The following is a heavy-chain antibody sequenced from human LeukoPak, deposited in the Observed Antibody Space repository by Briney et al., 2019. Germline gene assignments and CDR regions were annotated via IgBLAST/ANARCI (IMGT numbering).Heavy chain of an antibody. Sequence: PGRSLRLSCAASGFTFGSYDMHWVRQAPGKGLEWVAVIWYDGSDKYYADSVKGRFTISRDNSKNTLYLQMNSLRAEDTAVYYCARKWSGSCFDYWGQGTLVTVSS. CDR2: IWYDGSDK. CDR3: ARKWSGSCFDY. V-gene: IGHV3-33*01. CDR1: GFTFGSYD. J-gene: IGHJ4*02. D-gene: IGHD3-3*01.